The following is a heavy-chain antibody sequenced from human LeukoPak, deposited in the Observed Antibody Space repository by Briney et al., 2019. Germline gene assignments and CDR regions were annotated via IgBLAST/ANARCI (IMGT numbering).Heavy chain of an antibody. J-gene: IGHJ6*03. V-gene: IGHV3-30*02. D-gene: IGHD4-23*01. CDR2: IRYDGSNQ. CDR1: GFTFSSYG. CDR3: AKDGYSAGYYYYYMDV. Sequence: GGSLRLTCAASGFTFSSYGMHWVRQAPGKGLEWVAFIRYDGSNQYCADSVKGRFTISRDNSKNTLYLQMNSLRDEDTAVYYCAKDGYSAGYYYYYMDVWGKGTTVTVSS.